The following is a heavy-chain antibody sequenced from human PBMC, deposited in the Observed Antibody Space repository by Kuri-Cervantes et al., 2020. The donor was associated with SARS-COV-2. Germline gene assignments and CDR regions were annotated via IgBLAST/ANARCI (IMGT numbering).Heavy chain of an antibody. J-gene: IGHJ3*02. CDR3: ASLGAFDI. V-gene: IGHV3-48*01. CDR1: GFTFSSYS. CDR2: ISSSSSTI. Sequence: LSLTCAASGFTFSSYSMNWVRQAPGKGLEWVSYISSSSSTIYYADSVKGRFTISRDNAKNSLYLQMNSLRAEDTAVYYCASLGAFDIWGQGTMVPVSS.